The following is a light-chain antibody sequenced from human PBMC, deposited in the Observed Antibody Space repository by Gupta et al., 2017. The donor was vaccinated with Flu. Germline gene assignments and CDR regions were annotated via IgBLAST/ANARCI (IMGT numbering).Light chain of an antibody. Sequence: DIVMTQSPLSLPVTPGEPASISCRSSQSLVHSNGYYYFDWYLQKPGQSPQLLMYLGPNRAPGVPDRFSASASGTEYTLKISRVEAEDVGVYYCMQALQTPDTFGQGTKLEIK. CDR1: QSLVHSNGYYY. CDR3: MQALQTPDT. V-gene: IGKV2-28*01. CDR2: LGP. J-gene: IGKJ2*01.